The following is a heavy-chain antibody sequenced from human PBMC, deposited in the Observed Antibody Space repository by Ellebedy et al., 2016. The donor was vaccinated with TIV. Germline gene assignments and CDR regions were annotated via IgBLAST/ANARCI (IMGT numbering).Heavy chain of an antibody. D-gene: IGHD3-16*01. J-gene: IGHJ6*02. V-gene: IGHV3-13*01. Sequence: GESLKISCAASGFTFSRYDMHWVRQSTRKGLEWVASIDNAGDTYYPGSVKSRFTISRENAKNSLCLQMNSLRVEDTAVYYCTRFEIISGGGYGMDVWGQGTTVTVSS. CDR3: TRFEIISGGGYGMDV. CDR1: GFTFSRYD. CDR2: IDNAGDT.